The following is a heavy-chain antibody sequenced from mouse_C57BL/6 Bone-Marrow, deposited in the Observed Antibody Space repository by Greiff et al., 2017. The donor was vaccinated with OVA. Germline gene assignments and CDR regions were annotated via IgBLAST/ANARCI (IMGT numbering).Heavy chain of an antibody. CDR1: GYTFTDYE. Sequence: VKLVESGAELVRPGASVTLSCKASGYTFTDYEMHWVKQTPVHGLEWIGAIDPETGGTAYNQKFKGKAILTADKSSSTAYMELRSLTSEDSAVYYCTKDYGYDRFAYWGQGTLVTVSA. CDR3: TKDYGYDRFAY. V-gene: IGHV1-15*01. D-gene: IGHD2-2*01. CDR2: IDPETGGT. J-gene: IGHJ3*01.